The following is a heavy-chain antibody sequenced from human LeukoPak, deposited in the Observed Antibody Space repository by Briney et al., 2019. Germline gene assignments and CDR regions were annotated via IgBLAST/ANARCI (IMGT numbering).Heavy chain of an antibody. J-gene: IGHJ6*02. Sequence: QTGGSLRLSCAASGFIFSNYWMSWVRQAPGMGLEWVANIKEDGSEKYYVDSVKGRFTISRDNAKNSLYLQMSNLRAEDTAVYFCARGGGLDVWGQGATVTVSS. CDR2: IKEDGSEK. CDR3: ARGGGLDV. CDR1: GFIFSNYW. V-gene: IGHV3-7*03. D-gene: IGHD3-16*01.